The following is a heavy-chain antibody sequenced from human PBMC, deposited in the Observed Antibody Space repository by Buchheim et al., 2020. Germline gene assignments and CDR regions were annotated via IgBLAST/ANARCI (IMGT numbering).Heavy chain of an antibody. Sequence: QVQLVQSGAEVKKPGASVKVSCKASGYTFTSYYMHWVRQAPGQGLEWMGIINPSGGRTSYAQKFQGRVTMTRETSTSTVYMELSSLRSEDTAVYYCARDLSSCYFGCNWFDPWGQGTL. CDR3: ARDLSSCYFGCNWFDP. J-gene: IGHJ5*02. CDR1: GYTFTSYY. V-gene: IGHV1-46*01. D-gene: IGHD2-15*01. CDR2: INPSGGRT.